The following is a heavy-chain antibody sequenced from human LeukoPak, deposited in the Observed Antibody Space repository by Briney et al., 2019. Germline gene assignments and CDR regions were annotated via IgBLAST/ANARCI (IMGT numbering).Heavy chain of an antibody. D-gene: IGHD2/OR15-2a*01. V-gene: IGHV1-69*01. CDR3: AMEFYEVPRTPY. Sequence: ASVKVSCKASGGTFSSYAISWVRQAPGQGLEWMGGIIPIFGTANYAQKFQGRVTITADESTSTAYMELSSLRSEDTAVYYCAMEFYEVPRTPYWGQGTLVTVSS. J-gene: IGHJ4*02. CDR1: GGTFSSYA. CDR2: IIPIFGTA.